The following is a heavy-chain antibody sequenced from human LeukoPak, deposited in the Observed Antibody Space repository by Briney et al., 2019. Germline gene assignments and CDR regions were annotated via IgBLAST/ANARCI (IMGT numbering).Heavy chain of an antibody. CDR1: GFTVSSNY. CDR2: IYSGGTT. J-gene: IGHJ4*02. CDR3: ARMLISSGYYVDS. V-gene: IGHV3-53*01. Sequence: GGSLRLSCAASGFTVSSNYMSWVRRAPGKGLEWVSVIYSGGTTYYADSVKGRFTISRDISKNTLYLQMGSLRVEDTAVYYCARMLISSGYYVDSWGQGTLVTVSS. D-gene: IGHD3-22*01.